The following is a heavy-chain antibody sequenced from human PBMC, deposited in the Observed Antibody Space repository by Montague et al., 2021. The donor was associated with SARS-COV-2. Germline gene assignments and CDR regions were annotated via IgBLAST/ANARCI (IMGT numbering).Heavy chain of an antibody. CDR2: LHHSEAT. CDR1: GASMSPYH. D-gene: IGHD3-10*01. Sequence: SETLSLTCAVTGASMSPYHWSWIRQPPGKGLEWIGNLHHSEATNXSPSLESRVTMSVDTSKNQFSLNLISVTAADTAVYFCATSLGGRYYWADYYFDYWGQGILVTVSA. CDR3: ATSLGGRYYWADYYFDY. J-gene: IGHJ4*02. V-gene: IGHV4-59*03.